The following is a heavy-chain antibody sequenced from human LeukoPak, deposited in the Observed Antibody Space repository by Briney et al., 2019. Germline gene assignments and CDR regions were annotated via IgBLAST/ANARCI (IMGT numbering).Heavy chain of an antibody. Sequence: ASVKVSCKASGYTFTGYYMHWVRQAPGQGLEWMGWINPNSGGTNYAQKFQGRVTMTRDTSISTAYMELSRLRSDNTAVYYCARVDSGWYLPFDYWGQGTLVTVSS. J-gene: IGHJ4*02. D-gene: IGHD6-19*01. CDR2: INPNSGGT. CDR1: GYTFTGYY. CDR3: ARVDSGWYLPFDY. V-gene: IGHV1-2*02.